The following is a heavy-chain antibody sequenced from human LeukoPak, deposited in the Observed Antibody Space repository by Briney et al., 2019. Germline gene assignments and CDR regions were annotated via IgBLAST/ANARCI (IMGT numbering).Heavy chain of an antibody. V-gene: IGHV4-38-2*02. J-gene: IGHJ4*02. CDR1: GYSISSGYY. D-gene: IGHD3-10*01. CDR2: IYNSGST. CDR3: ARGKYYYGSGSYHPGLPADY. Sequence: SETLSLTCTVSGYSISSGYYWGWIRQSPGKGLEWIGSIYNSGSTYYNPSLKSRVTISIDTSKNQFSLKLSSVTAADTAVYYCARGKYYYGSGSYHPGLPADYWGQGTLVTVSS.